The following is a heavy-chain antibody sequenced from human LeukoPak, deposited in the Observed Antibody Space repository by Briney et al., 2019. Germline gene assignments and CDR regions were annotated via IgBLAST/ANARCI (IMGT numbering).Heavy chain of an antibody. D-gene: IGHD3-10*01. CDR2: IKKDGSDK. CDR1: GFMFSNYW. J-gene: IGHJ4*02. CDR3: ARDSLIQYGSGSYWGFDY. Sequence: GGSLRLSCVASGFMFSNYWMSWVRQVPGKGPEWVADIKKDGSDKYYVGSVTGRFTISRDNAKNSLYLQMNNLRAEDTAVYYCARDSLIQYGSGSYWGFDYWGQGILVTVSS. V-gene: IGHV3-7*03.